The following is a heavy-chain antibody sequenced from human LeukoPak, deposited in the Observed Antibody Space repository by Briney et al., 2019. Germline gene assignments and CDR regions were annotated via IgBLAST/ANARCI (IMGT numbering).Heavy chain of an antibody. Sequence: GGSLRLSCAASGFTFSNAYMSWVRQAPGKGLEWVGHIKRKTDGGTTDYAAPVKGRFTISRDDSKNTLYLQMNSLKTEDTAVYYCTTWDGVNWGQGTMVTVSS. J-gene: IGHJ3*01. V-gene: IGHV3-15*01. D-gene: IGHD1-26*01. CDR1: GFTFSNAY. CDR2: IKRKTDGGTT. CDR3: TTWDGVN.